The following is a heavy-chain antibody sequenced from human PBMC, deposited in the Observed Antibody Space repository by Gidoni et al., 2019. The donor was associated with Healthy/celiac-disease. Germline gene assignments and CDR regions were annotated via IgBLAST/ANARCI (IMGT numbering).Heavy chain of an antibody. J-gene: IGHJ4*02. V-gene: IGHV4-39*02. CDR3: AREKQGSPFDY. CDR1: GGSISSSSYY. D-gene: IGHD1-26*01. CDR2: IYYSGST. Sequence: QLQLQESGPGLVKPSETLSLTCTVSGGSISSSSYYWGWIRQPPGKGLEWIGSIYYSGSTYYNPSLKSRVTISVDTSKNQFSLKLSSVTAADTAVYYCAREKQGSPFDYWGQGTLVTVSS.